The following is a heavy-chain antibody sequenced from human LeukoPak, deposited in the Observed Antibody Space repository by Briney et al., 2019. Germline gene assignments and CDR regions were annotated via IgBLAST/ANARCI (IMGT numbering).Heavy chain of an antibody. J-gene: IGHJ2*01. D-gene: IGHD1-14*01. CDR2: INHSGST. CDR3: ARDGPTQTRYLDP. V-gene: IGHV4-34*01. Sequence: KTSETLSLTCAVYGGSFSGYYWSWIRQPPGKGLEWIGEINHSGSTNYNPSLKSRVTISVDTSKNQFSLKLSSVTAADTAVYHCARDGPTQTRYLDPWGRGTLVTVSS. CDR1: GGSFSGYY.